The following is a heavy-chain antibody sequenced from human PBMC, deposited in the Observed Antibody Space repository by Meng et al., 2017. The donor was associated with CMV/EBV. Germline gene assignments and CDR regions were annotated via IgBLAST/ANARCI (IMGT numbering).Heavy chain of an antibody. CDR1: SYG. J-gene: IGHJ5*02. CDR2: RSYDGSNK. V-gene: IGHV3-30*14. CDR3: AREGVRGDIVVVPAAISWFDP. Sequence: SYGMHWGRKAPGKGVEWVAVRSYDGSNKYSADSVKGRFTITRDNSKNTLYLQMNSPRAEDTAVYYCAREGVRGDIVVVPAAISWFDPWGQGTLVTVSS. D-gene: IGHD2-2*02.